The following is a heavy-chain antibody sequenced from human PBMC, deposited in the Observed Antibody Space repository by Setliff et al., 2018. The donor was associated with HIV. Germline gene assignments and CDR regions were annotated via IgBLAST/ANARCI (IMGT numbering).Heavy chain of an antibody. CDR3: ARGDSAYNRRKNWFDP. V-gene: IGHV3-53*01. Sequence: GGSLRLSCALSGFSVSDKDMSWVRQAPGRGLEWVSLLTRGGATDYTDSVKGRFTISRDNTKNSLYLQMNSLRAEDTAVYYCARGDSAYNRRKNWFDPWGQGTLVTVSS. J-gene: IGHJ5*02. CDR2: LTRGGAT. D-gene: IGHD1-1*01. CDR1: GFSVSDKD.